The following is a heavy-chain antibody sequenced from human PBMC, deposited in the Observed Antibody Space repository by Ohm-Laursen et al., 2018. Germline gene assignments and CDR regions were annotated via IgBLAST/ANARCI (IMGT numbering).Heavy chain of an antibody. J-gene: IGHJ4*02. CDR2: IWYNGSNK. D-gene: IGHD6-19*01. CDR3: ARASSSIAVAGLDY. Sequence: SLRLSCTASGFTFSSYGMHWVRQAPGKGLEWVAVIWYNGSNKYYADSVKGRFTISRDNSKNTLYLQMNSLRAEDTAVYYCARASSSIAVAGLDYWGQGTLVTVSS. V-gene: IGHV3-33*01. CDR1: GFTFSSYG.